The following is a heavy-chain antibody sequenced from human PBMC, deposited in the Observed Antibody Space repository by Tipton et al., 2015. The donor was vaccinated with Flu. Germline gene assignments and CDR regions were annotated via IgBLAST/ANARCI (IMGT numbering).Heavy chain of an antibody. CDR3: AKDRQWLTPTQFDY. J-gene: IGHJ4*02. V-gene: IGHV3-48*03. CDR2: ISSSGNTI. D-gene: IGHD6-19*01. Sequence: GSLRLSCAASGFSFSSYEMNWVRQAPGKGLEWLSYISSSGNTISYADSVRGRFTISRDNTKKSLYLQMNSLRAEDTAVYYCAKDRQWLTPTQFDYWGQGTLVTVSS. CDR1: GFSFSSYE.